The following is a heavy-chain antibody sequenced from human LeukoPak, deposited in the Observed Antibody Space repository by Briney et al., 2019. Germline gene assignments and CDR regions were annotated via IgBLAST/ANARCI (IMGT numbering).Heavy chain of an antibody. CDR2: IYYSGST. CDR1: GGSISSYY. Sequence: SETLSLTCTVSGGSISSYYWSWIRQPPGKGLEWIGYIYYSGSTNYNPSLKSRVTISVDTSKNQFSLKLSSVTAADTAVYYCARDLECGGDCYAFGIWGQGTMVTVSS. V-gene: IGHV4-59*01. J-gene: IGHJ3*02. D-gene: IGHD2-21*02. CDR3: ARDLECGGDCYAFGI.